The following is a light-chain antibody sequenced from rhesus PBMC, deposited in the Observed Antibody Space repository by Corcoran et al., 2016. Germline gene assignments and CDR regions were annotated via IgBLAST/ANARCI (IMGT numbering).Light chain of an antibody. CDR2: AAS. Sequence: DIQMTQSPSSLSASAGDRVTITCRASQGISTYLNWYQQKPGKAPKRLIYAASSLESGVPSRFSGSGSGTELPLTISSLQPEDFATYYCLQYNSNPPTFGQGTKVEIK. CDR1: QGISTY. CDR3: LQYNSNPPT. V-gene: IGKV1-43*01. J-gene: IGKJ1*01.